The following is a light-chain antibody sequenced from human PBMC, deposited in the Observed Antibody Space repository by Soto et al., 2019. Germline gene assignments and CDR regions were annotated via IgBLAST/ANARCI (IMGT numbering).Light chain of an antibody. J-gene: IGKJ4*01. CDR2: GAS. CDR3: QQFSSYPLT. Sequence: IVVTQSPGTLSLSPGERATLSCRASQSVSTSHLAWYQQKPGQAPRLLIYGASNRATGIPDRFSGGGSGTDFILTISRLEPEDFAVYYCQQFSSYPLTFGGGTKVDIK. V-gene: IGKV3-20*01. CDR1: QSVSTSH.